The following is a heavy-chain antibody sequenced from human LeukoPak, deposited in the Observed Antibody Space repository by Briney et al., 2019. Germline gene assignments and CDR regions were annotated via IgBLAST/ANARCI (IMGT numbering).Heavy chain of an antibody. CDR1: GFTFSSYS. J-gene: IGHJ4*02. Sequence: GGSLRLSCAASGFTFSSYSTNWVRQAPGKGLEWVSSISGSGVYKYYTDSVKGRFTISRDNSKNTLYVQMNSLRAEDTAVYYCAKVSCTGGTCSSFDYWGQGTLATVSS. V-gene: IGHV3-23*01. CDR2: ISGSGVYK. CDR3: AKVSCTGGTCSSFDY. D-gene: IGHD2-8*02.